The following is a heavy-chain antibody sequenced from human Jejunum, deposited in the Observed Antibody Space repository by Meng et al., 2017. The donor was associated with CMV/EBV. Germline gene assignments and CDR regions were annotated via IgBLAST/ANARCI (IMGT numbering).Heavy chain of an antibody. CDR2: IRSKASGGTT. Sequence: WVRQAPGKGLEWVGFIRSKASGGTTEYAASVKGRFTISRDDSKSIAYLQMNSLKTEDTAVYYCARIVGYCSGGACYSGREFYFDYWGQGALVTVPQ. J-gene: IGHJ4*02. D-gene: IGHD2-15*01. CDR3: ARIVGYCSGGACYSGREFYFDY. V-gene: IGHV3-49*02.